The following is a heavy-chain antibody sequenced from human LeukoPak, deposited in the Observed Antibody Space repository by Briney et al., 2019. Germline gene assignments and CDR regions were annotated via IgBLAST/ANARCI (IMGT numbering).Heavy chain of an antibody. Sequence: ASVKVSCKASGYTFTSYAMHWVRQAPGQRLEWMGWINAGNGNTKYSQKFQGRVTITRDTSASTAYMELSSLRSEDTAVYYCARAEDYYDSSGYYLNWFDPWGQGTLVTVSS. D-gene: IGHD3-22*01. CDR1: GYTFTSYA. V-gene: IGHV1-3*01. CDR3: ARAEDYYDSSGYYLNWFDP. CDR2: INAGNGNT. J-gene: IGHJ5*02.